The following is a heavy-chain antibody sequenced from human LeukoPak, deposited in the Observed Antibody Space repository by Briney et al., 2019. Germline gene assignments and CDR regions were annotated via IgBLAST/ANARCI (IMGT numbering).Heavy chain of an antibody. D-gene: IGHD3-10*01. CDR2: ISAYKGNT. Sequence: ASVKVSCKASGYTFTNYGISWVRQAPGQGLEWMGWISAYKGNTHYAQNLQGRVTMTTDTYTSTAYMELKSLRSDDTAVYYGARGGHRRYYYTSGSAFDPWGQGTLVTVSS. J-gene: IGHJ5*02. CDR3: ARGGHRRYYYTSGSAFDP. CDR1: GYTFTNYG. V-gene: IGHV1-18*01.